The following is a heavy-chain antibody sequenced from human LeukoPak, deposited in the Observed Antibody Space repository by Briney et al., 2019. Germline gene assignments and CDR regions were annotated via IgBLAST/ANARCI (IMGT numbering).Heavy chain of an antibody. D-gene: IGHD2-2*02. J-gene: IGHJ4*02. CDR3: ARGWACSGTSCYKFDY. CDR2: INHSGST. Sequence: SETLSLTCTVSGGSISSSSYYWGWLRQPPGKGLEWIGEINHSGSTNYNPSLKSRVTISVDTSKNQFSLKLSSVTAADTAVYFCARGWACSGTSCYKFDYWGQGTLVTVSS. CDR1: GGSISSSSYY. V-gene: IGHV4-39*07.